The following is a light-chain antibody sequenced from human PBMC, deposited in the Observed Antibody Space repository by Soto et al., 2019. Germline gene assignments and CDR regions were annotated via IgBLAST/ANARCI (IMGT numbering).Light chain of an antibody. CDR3: QQYGSSPWT. V-gene: IGKV3-20*01. Sequence: EIVLTQSPGTLSLSPGERATRSCRASQSVSSSYLAWYQQKPGQAPRLLVYGASSRATGIPDRFSGSGSGTDFTLTIGRLEPEDFAVYYCQQYGSSPWTFGQGTKVEIK. CDR2: GAS. J-gene: IGKJ1*01. CDR1: QSVSSSY.